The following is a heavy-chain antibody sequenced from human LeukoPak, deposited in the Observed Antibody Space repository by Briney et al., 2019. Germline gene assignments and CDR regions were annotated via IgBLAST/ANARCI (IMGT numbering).Heavy chain of an antibody. Sequence: GGSLRLSCAASGFTFSSYGMQWVRQAPGNGLEWVAVIWYDGSNKYYADSVKGRFTISRDNSKNTLYLQMNSLRAEDTAVYYCAKDRGLLWFGELFDYWGQGTLVTVSS. J-gene: IGHJ4*02. D-gene: IGHD3-10*01. CDR3: AKDRGLLWFGELFDY. V-gene: IGHV3-33*06. CDR2: IWYDGSNK. CDR1: GFTFSSYG.